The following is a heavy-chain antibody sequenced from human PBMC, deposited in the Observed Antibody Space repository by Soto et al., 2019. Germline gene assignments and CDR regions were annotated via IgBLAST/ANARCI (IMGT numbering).Heavy chain of an antibody. CDR1: GYTFTGYY. CDR2: INPNSGGT. D-gene: IGHD6-13*01. CDR3: AARIAAAARGGAFDI. Sequence: QVQPVQSGAEVKKPGASVKVSCKASGYTFTGYYMHWVRQAPGQGLEWMGWINPNSGGTNYAQKFQGWVTMTRDTSISTAYMELSRLRSDDTAVYYCAARIAAAARGGAFDIWGQGTMVTVSS. V-gene: IGHV1-2*04. J-gene: IGHJ3*02.